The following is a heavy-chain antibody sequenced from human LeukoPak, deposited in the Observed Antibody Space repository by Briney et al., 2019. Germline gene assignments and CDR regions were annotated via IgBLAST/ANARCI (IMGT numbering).Heavy chain of an antibody. Sequence: GGSLRLSCAASGFTFSSYSMNWVRQAPGKGLEWVSYISSSSSTIYYADSVKGRFTISRDNAKNSLYLQMNSLRAEDTAVYYCARDSDLDRDWGQGTLVTVSS. J-gene: IGHJ4*02. CDR1: GFTFSSYS. V-gene: IGHV3-48*01. CDR3: ARDSDLDRD. CDR2: ISSSSSTI. D-gene: IGHD1-1*01.